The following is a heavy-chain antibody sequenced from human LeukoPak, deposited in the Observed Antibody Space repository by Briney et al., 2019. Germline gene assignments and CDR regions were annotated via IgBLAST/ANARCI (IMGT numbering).Heavy chain of an antibody. CDR2: IYNSGSI. CDR1: GGSISSYY. Sequence: SETLSLTCTVSGGSISSYYWSWIRQPPGKGLEWIGYIYNSGSINYNPSLKSRVTISVDTSKNQFSLKLSSVTAADTAVYYCARGGTTVTPGLLWFDPWGQGTLVTVSS. J-gene: IGHJ5*02. CDR3: ARGGTTVTPGLLWFDP. V-gene: IGHV4-59*01. D-gene: IGHD4-17*01.